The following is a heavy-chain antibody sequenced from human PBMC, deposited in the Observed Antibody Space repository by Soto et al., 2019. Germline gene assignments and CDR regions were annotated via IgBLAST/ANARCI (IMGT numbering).Heavy chain of an antibody. J-gene: IGHJ4*02. CDR2: ISANSGNT. V-gene: IGHV1-18*04. Sequence: GASVKVSCKASGYTFTSYYMHWVRQAPGQGLEWMGWISANSGNTNYAQKLQGRVTMTTDTSTSTAYMELRSLRSDDTAVYYCARGEYHAGPFDYWGQGTLVTVSS. CDR3: ARGEYHAGPFDY. CDR1: GYTFTSYY.